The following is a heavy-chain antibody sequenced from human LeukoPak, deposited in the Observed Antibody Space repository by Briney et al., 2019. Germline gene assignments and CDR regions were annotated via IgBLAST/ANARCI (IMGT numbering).Heavy chain of an antibody. V-gene: IGHV3-33*01. D-gene: IGHD6-19*01. CDR2: IWYDGSNK. CDR1: GFTFSSYG. J-gene: IGHJ4*02. Sequence: PGGSLRLSCAASGFTFSSYGMHWVRQAPGKGLEWVAVIWYDGSNKYYADSVKGRFTISRDNSKNTLYLQMNSLRAEDTAVYYCARASHQWPPYYFDYWGQGTLVTVSS. CDR3: ARASHQWPPYYFDY.